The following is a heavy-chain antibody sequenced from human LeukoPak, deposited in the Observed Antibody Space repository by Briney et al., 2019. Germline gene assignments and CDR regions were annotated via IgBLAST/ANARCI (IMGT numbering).Heavy chain of an antibody. CDR1: RFTFSSYA. J-gene: IGHJ4*02. CDR2: IAYDGSNK. CDR3: ARNGGYSYGYDPYYFDY. Sequence: GGSLRLSCAASRFTFSSYAMHWVRQAPGKGLEWVAVIAYDGSNKYYAESVKGRFTISRDNSKNTLYLQMNSLRAEDTAVYYCARNGGYSYGYDPYYFDYWGQGTLVTVSS. D-gene: IGHD5-18*01. V-gene: IGHV3-30*04.